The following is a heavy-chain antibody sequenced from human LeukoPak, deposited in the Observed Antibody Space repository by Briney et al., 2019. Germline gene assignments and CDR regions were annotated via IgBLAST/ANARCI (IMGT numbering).Heavy chain of an antibody. CDR3: ASPYSGSYYGFDH. V-gene: IGHV3-74*01. Sequence: GGSLRLSCAASGSTFSSYWMHWVRQAPGKGLVWVSRINSDGYGTSYADSVKGRFTISRDNAKNTLYLQMNSLRAEDTAVYYCASPYSGSYYGFDHWGQGTLVTVSS. D-gene: IGHD1-26*01. CDR1: GSTFSSYW. CDR2: INSDGYGT. J-gene: IGHJ4*02.